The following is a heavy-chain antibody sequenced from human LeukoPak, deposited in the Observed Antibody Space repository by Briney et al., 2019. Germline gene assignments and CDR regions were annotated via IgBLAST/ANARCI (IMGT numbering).Heavy chain of an antibody. Sequence: SETLSLTCTVSGGSISSYYWSWIRQPPGKGLEWMGYIYYSGSTNYNPSLNSRVTISVDTSKHQFSLKLSSVTAADTAVYYCARVNRAMVMDYWGQGTLVTVSS. V-gene: IGHV4-59*01. CDR1: GGSISSYY. J-gene: IGHJ4*02. CDR3: ARVNRAMVMDY. D-gene: IGHD5-18*01. CDR2: IYYSGST.